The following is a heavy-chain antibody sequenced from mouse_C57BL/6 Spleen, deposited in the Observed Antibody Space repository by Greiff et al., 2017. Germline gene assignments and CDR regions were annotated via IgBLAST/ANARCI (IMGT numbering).Heavy chain of an antibody. CDR2: IYPGSGNT. J-gene: IGHJ4*01. Sequence: VKLMESGAELVRPGASVKLSCKASGYTFTDYYINWVKQRPGQGLEWIARIYPGSGNTYYNEKFKGKATLTAEKSSSTAYMQLSSLTSEDSAVYFCARDERDAMDYWGQGTSVTVSS. V-gene: IGHV1-76*01. CDR1: GYTFTDYY. CDR3: ARDERDAMDY.